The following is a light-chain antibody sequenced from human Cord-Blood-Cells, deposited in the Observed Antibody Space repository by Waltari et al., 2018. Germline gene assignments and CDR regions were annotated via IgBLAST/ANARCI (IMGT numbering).Light chain of an antibody. CDR2: DVS. Sequence: QSALTQPASVSGSPGHPITISCTGTTSDVGGYNDVSWYQQHPGKAPKLMIYDVSNRPSGVSNRFSGSKSGNTASLTISGLQAEDEADYYCSSYTSSSTYVFGTGTKVTVL. V-gene: IGLV2-14*01. CDR1: TSDVGGYND. CDR3: SSYTSSSTYV. J-gene: IGLJ1*01.